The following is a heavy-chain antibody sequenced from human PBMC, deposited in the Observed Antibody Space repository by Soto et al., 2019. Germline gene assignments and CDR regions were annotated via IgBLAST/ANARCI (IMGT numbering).Heavy chain of an antibody. V-gene: IGHV4-59*01. CDR2: VSHSGRT. J-gene: IGHJ5*02. D-gene: IGHD4-17*01. CDR3: ARLLGGYDDYGGWFAP. CDR1: GGSISPYS. Sequence: QVHLVESGPGLVKPSETLSLTCTISGGSISPYSWTWIRQSPGKGLEWIGYVSHSGRTFYTPSLKSRLTMSLDTSRSQFSLRLKSVSAADTAVYYCARLLGGYDDYGGWFAPWGQGTLVTGSS.